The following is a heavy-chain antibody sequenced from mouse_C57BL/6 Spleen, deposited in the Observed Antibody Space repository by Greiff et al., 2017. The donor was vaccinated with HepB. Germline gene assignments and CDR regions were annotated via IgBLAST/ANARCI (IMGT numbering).Heavy chain of an antibody. CDR1: GYTFTSYW. CDR3: ARSHYDYEYFDV. J-gene: IGHJ1*03. V-gene: IGHV1-64*01. Sequence: QVQLKESGAELVKPGASVKLSCKASGYTFTSYWMHWVKQRPGQGLEWIGMIHPNSGSTNYNEKFKSKATLTVDKSSSTAYMQLSSLTSEDSAVYYCARSHYDYEYFDVWGTGTTVTVSS. D-gene: IGHD2-4*01. CDR2: IHPNSGST.